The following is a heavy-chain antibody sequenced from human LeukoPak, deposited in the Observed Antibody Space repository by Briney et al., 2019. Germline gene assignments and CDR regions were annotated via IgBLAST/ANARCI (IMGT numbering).Heavy chain of an antibody. J-gene: IGHJ4*02. CDR3: AKGGAGQPPPYYFDY. CDR1: GFTFSSYS. CDR2: ISGSGGST. V-gene: IGHV3-23*01. D-gene: IGHD1-14*01. Sequence: GGSLRLSCAVSGFTFSSYSMNWVRQAPGKGLEWVSAISGSGGSTYYADSVKGRFTISRDNSKNTLYLQMNSLRAEDTAVYYCAKGGAGQPPPYYFDYWGQGTLVTVSS.